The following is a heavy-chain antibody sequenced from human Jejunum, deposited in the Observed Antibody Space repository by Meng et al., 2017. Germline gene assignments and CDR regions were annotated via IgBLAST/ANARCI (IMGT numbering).Heavy chain of an antibody. CDR2: VSSSSSAV. Sequence: GESLKISCAASGFTFSRYAMNWVRQVPGKGLEWIAAVSSSSSAVYYADSVEGRFTVSRDDAKNSLDLQMNSLRVEDTALYYCARSGSTHVGTTLVVTPLQLNYWGQGTLVTVSS. V-gene: IGHV3-21*01. J-gene: IGHJ4*02. CDR1: GFTFSRYA. CDR3: ARSGSTHVGTTLVVTPLQLNY. D-gene: IGHD2-21*02.